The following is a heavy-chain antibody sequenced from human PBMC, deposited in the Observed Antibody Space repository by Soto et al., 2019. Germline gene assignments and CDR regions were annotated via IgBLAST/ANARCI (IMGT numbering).Heavy chain of an antibody. J-gene: IGHJ1*01. CDR1: GYTFPDYG. D-gene: IGHD6-6*01. Sequence: QVQLVQSGAEVKKPGASVKVSCKASGYTFPDYGIHWVRQAPGQGLEWMGWINTYNGNTNYAQKLQGRVTMTRDTTSSKTYMDLRSLRFDDTALYYCAREKDDSNWSTAENFQHWGQGTLVTVSS. V-gene: IGHV1-18*01. CDR3: AREKDDSNWSTAENFQH. CDR2: INTYNGNT.